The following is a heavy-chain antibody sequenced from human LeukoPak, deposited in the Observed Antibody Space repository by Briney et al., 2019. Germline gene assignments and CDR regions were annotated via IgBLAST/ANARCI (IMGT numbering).Heavy chain of an antibody. CDR2: IYPGDSDT. Sequence: PGESLKISCKGSGYSFTSYWIGWVRPMPGKGLEWMGIIYPGDSDTRYSPSLQGQVTISADKSISTAYLQWSSLKASDTAMYYCARVYCSGGSCYSLDYGMDVWGQGTTVTVSS. D-gene: IGHD2-15*01. CDR3: ARVYCSGGSCYSLDYGMDV. CDR1: GYSFTSYW. J-gene: IGHJ6*02. V-gene: IGHV5-51*01.